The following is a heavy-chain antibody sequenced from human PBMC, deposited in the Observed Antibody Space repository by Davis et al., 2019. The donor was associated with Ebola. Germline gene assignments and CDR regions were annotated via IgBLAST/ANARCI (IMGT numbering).Heavy chain of an antibody. V-gene: IGHV6-1*01. Sequence: QTLSLTCAISGDSVSSNSASWNWTRQSPSRGLEWLGRTYYRSKWYTDHAVSVKSRMTINPDTSKNQFYLQLNSVTPEDTAVYYCARDAAATFGMDVWGQGTTVTVSS. J-gene: IGHJ6*02. CDR2: TYYRSKWYT. CDR3: ARDAAATFGMDV. CDR1: GDSVSSNSAS. D-gene: IGHD2-15*01.